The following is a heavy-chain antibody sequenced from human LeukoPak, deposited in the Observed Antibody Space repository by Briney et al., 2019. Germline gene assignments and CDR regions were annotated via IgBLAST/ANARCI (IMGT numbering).Heavy chain of an antibody. Sequence: PGGSLRLSCAASGFTFDDYAMHWVRQAPGKGLEWVSGISWNSGSIGYADSVKGRFTISRDNAKNSLYLQMNSLRAEDMALYYCAKDRYQWLGSSDAFDIWGQGTMVTVSS. CDR2: ISWNSGSI. V-gene: IGHV3-9*03. CDR1: GFTFDDYA. CDR3: AKDRYQWLGSSDAFDI. D-gene: IGHD6-19*01. J-gene: IGHJ3*02.